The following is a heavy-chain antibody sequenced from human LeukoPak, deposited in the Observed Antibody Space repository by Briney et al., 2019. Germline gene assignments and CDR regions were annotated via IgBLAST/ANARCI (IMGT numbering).Heavy chain of an antibody. CDR1: GYTLTELS. V-gene: IGHV1-24*01. Sequence: ASVKVSCKVSGYTLTELSMHWVRQAPGKGLVWMGGFDPEDGETIYAQKFQGRVTMTEDTSTDTAYMELSSLRSEDTAVYYCATGAQGQLVPYYYYYGMDVWGQGTTVTVSS. J-gene: IGHJ6*02. CDR2: FDPEDGET. CDR3: ATGAQGQLVPYYYYYGMDV. D-gene: IGHD6-6*01.